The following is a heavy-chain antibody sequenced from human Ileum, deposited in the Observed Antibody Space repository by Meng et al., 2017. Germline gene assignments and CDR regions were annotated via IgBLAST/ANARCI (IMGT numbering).Heavy chain of an antibody. D-gene: IGHD6-6*01. Sequence: GESLKISCKGSGYSFTNYWIGWVRQMPGKGLEWMGIIYPGDSDTKYSPSFQGQVTVSADKSIRTAYLQWSSLKASDTAMYYCATRISSSTLSVFDIWGQGTMVTVSS. J-gene: IGHJ3*02. V-gene: IGHV5-51*01. CDR1: GYSFTNYW. CDR2: IYPGDSDT. CDR3: ATRISSSTLSVFDI.